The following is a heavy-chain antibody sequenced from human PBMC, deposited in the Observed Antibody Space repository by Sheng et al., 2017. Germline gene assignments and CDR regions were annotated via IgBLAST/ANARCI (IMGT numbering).Heavy chain of an antibody. J-gene: IGHJ6*03. D-gene: IGHD3-3*01. V-gene: IGHV4-34*01. Sequence: QVQLQQWGAGLLKPSETLSLTCAVYGGSFSGYYWSWIRQPPGKGLEWIGEINHSGSTNYNPSLKSRVTISVDTSKNQFSLKLSSVTAADTAVYYCARPQRFLEWLPTNYYMDVWGQGTTVTVSS. CDR3: ARPQRFLEWLPTNYYMDV. CDR2: INHSGST. CDR1: GGSFSGYY.